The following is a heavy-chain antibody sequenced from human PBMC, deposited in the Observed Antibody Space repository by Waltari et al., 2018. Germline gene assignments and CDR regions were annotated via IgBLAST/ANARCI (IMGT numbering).Heavy chain of an antibody. D-gene: IGHD3-16*01. CDR1: VDSIHRRGSY. J-gene: IGHJ4*02. Sequence: QLQLQESGPGLVKPSETLSLTCIVSVDSIHRRGSYLGWIRQPPGKGLGWIGSIYYSGSTFYDPSLKSRVTISVDTSKNHFSLKLSSVTAADTAVYYCARPNSSTLGGGFDYWGQGTLVTVSS. CDR2: IYYSGST. V-gene: IGHV4-39*02. CDR3: ARPNSSTLGGGFDY.